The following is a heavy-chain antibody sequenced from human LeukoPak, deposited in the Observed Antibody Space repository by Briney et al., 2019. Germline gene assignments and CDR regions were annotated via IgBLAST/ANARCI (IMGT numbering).Heavy chain of an antibody. V-gene: IGHV4-38-2*02. J-gene: IGHJ4*02. D-gene: IGHD3-10*01. CDR1: GYSISSGYY. Sequence: SETLSLTCTVSGYSISSGYYWGWIRQPPGKGLEWIGSIYHSGSTYYNPSLKSRVTISVDTSKNQFSLKLSSVTAADTAVYYCASMVRGGSEFDYWGQGTLVTVSS. CDR2: IYHSGST. CDR3: ASMVRGGSEFDY.